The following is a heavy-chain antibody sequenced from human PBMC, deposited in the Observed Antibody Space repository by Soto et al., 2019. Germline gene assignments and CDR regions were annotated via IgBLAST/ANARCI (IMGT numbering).Heavy chain of an antibody. CDR3: ARVPIYFDSTGYYFYGSFDI. CDR2: IYHSGST. CDR1: GGSVNSAGYS. D-gene: IGHD3-22*01. Sequence: SETLSLTCAVSGGSVNSAGYSWSWIRQPPGKGLEWIGYIYHSGSTYYNPSLKSRVTISLDRSNNHFSLKLSSVTAADTAVYYCARVPIYFDSTGYYFYGSFDISGHVTTV. V-gene: IGHV4-30-2*01. J-gene: IGHJ3*02.